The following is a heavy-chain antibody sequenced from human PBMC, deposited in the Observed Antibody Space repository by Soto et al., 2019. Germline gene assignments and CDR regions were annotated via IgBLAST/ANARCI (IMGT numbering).Heavy chain of an antibody. D-gene: IGHD6-13*01. CDR3: AKDAYSYYSSSWPGYYYGMDV. Sequence: GGSLRLSCAASGFTFSSYGMHWVRQAPGKGLEWVAVISYDGSNKYYADSVKGRFTISRDNSKNTLYLQMDSLRAEDTAVYYCAKDAYSYYSSSWPGYYYGMDVWGQGTTVTVSS. V-gene: IGHV3-30*18. CDR1: GFTFSSYG. CDR2: ISYDGSNK. J-gene: IGHJ6*02.